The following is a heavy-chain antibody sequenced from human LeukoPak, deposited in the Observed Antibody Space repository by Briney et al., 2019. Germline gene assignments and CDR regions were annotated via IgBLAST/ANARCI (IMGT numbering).Heavy chain of an antibody. CDR1: GDSVSSNSAA. CDR2: AYYRSKWYN. V-gene: IGHV6-1*01. D-gene: IGHD3-10*01. Sequence: SQTLSLTCAISGDSVSSNSAAWNWIRQSPSRGLEWLGRAYYRSKWYNDYAVSVKSRITINPDTSKNQFSLQLNSVTPEDTAVYYCARSKTNRAVLGVIITNWFDPWGQGTLVTVSS. CDR3: ARSKTNRAVLGVIITNWFDP. J-gene: IGHJ5*02.